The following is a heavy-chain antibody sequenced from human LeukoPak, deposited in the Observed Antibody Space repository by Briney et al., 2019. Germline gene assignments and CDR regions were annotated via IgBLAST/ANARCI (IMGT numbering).Heavy chain of an antibody. CDR3: ASRPKYYDFWSGYAFDI. J-gene: IGHJ3*02. Sequence: GGSLRLSCAASGFTFSSYWMSWVRQAPGKGLEWVANIKQDGSEKYYVDSVKGRFTISRDNAKNSLYLQMNSLRAEDTAVYYCASRPKYYDFWSGYAFDIWGQGTMVTVSS. V-gene: IGHV3-7*01. D-gene: IGHD3-3*01. CDR1: GFTFSSYW. CDR2: IKQDGSEK.